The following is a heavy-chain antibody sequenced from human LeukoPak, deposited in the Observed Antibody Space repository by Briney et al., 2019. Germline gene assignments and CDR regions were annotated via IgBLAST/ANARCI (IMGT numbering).Heavy chain of an antibody. Sequence: ETLSLTCTVSGYSISSGYYWGWIRQPPGKGLEWVSSIFQGGGEIHYADSVRGRFTISRDNSKSTLFLQMNSLRAEDSAIYYCATYRQVLLPFESWGQGTLVAVSS. CDR1: GYSISSGYY. J-gene: IGHJ4*02. CDR2: IFQGGGEI. CDR3: ATYRQVLLPFES. D-gene: IGHD5-18*01. V-gene: IGHV3-53*01.